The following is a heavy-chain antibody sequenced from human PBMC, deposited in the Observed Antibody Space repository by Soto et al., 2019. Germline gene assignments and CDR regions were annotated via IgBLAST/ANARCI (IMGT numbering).Heavy chain of an antibody. D-gene: IGHD3-3*01. Sequence: QVQLVESGGGVVQPGRSLRLSCAASGFTFSSYGMHWVRQAPGKGLEWVAVIWYDGSNKYYADSVKGRFTISRDNSKNTLYLQMNSLRAEDTAVYYCARDRTMCQRHFDYWGQGTLVTVSS. CDR1: GFTFSSYG. CDR2: IWYDGSNK. J-gene: IGHJ4*02. CDR3: ARDRTMCQRHFDY. V-gene: IGHV3-33*01.